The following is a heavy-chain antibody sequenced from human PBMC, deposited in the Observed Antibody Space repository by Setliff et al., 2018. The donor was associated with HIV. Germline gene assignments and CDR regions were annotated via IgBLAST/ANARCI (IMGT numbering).Heavy chain of an antibody. CDR2: VSDYDSHA. J-gene: IGHJ6*02. CDR3: ARGPAGESYGMDV. Sequence: ASVKVSCKTSGYKFSINVINWVRQAPGQGLEWMGWVSDYDSHANYAQKLQGRVTMTSDRSTTTAYMELKNLTSDDTAVYYCARGPAGESYGMDVWGQGTTVTVSS. CDR1: GYKFSINV. V-gene: IGHV1-18*01. D-gene: IGHD3-10*01.